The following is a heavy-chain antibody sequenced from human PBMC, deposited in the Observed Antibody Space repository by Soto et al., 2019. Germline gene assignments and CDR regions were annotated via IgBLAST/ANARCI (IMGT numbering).Heavy chain of an antibody. CDR2: INHSGST. Sequence: QVQLQQWGAGLLKPSETLSLTCAVYGGSFSGYYWSWIRQPPGKGLEWIGEINHSGSTNYNPSLKIRVTISVDPSKNQFYLKLSSVAASDTAVYYCARIRYYYRSEYGMDVWGQGTTVTVSS. V-gene: IGHV4-34*01. CDR1: GGSFSGYY. CDR3: ARIRYYYRSEYGMDV. D-gene: IGHD3-10*01. J-gene: IGHJ6*02.